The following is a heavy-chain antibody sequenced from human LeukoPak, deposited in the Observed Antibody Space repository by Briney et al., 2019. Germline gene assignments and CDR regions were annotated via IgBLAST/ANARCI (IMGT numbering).Heavy chain of an antibody. CDR3: ARHTYYYGSGSYSPRYYYYGMDV. Sequence: SETLSLTCTVSGGSISSYYWSWIRQPPGKGLEWIGFIYYSGSTNYNPSLKSRVTISVDTSKNQFSLKLSSVTAADTAVYYCARHTYYYGSGSYSPRYYYYGMDVWGQGTTVTVSS. V-gene: IGHV4-59*01. CDR2: IYYSGST. J-gene: IGHJ6*02. CDR1: GGSISSYY. D-gene: IGHD3-10*01.